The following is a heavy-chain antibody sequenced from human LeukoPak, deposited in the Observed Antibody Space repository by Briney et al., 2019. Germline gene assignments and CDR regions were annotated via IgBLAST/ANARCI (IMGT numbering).Heavy chain of an antibody. Sequence: GGSLRLSCAASGFTFSSYGMHWVRQAPGKGLEWVAFIRYDGSNRYYADSVKGRFTISRDNSKNTLYLQMNSLRAEDTAVYYCARVEYSSGWYHFDYWGQGTLVTVSS. D-gene: IGHD6-19*01. CDR3: ARVEYSSGWYHFDY. CDR1: GFTFSSYG. CDR2: IRYDGSNR. V-gene: IGHV3-30*02. J-gene: IGHJ4*02.